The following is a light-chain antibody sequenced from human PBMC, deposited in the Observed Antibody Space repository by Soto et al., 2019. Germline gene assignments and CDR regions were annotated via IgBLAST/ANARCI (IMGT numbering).Light chain of an antibody. CDR2: GNS. Sequence: QSVLTQPPSVSGAPGQRVTSSCTGSSSNIGAGYDVHWYQQLPGTAPKLLIYGNSNRPSGVPDRFSGSKSGTSASLAITGLQAEDEADYYCQSYDSRLSGYVFGTGTQLTVL. J-gene: IGLJ1*01. CDR3: QSYDSRLSGYV. CDR1: SSNIGAGYD. V-gene: IGLV1-40*01.